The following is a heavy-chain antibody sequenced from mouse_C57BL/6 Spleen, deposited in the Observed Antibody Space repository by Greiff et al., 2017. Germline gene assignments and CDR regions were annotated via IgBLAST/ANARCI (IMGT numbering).Heavy chain of an antibody. CDR1: GYTFTSYW. CDR2: IHPNSGST. D-gene: IGHD1-1*01. V-gene: IGHV1-64*01. CDR3: AIYYYGSSYRYYFDY. Sequence: VQLQQPGAELVKPGASVKLSCKASGYTFTSYWMHWVKQRPGQGLEWIGMIHPNSGSTNYNEKFKSKATLTVDKSSSTAYMQLSSLTSEDSAVYYCAIYYYGSSYRYYFDYWGQGTTLTVSS. J-gene: IGHJ2*01.